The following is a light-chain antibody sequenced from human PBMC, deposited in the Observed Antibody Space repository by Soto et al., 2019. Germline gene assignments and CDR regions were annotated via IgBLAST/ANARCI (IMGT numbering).Light chain of an antibody. CDR1: QSIRNY. CDR3: QQNYSPPVT. J-gene: IGKJ3*01. V-gene: IGKV1-39*01. CDR2: AAS. Sequence: DIQMTQSPSSLSASVGDRVTITCRTSQSIRNYLNWYQQRPGRAPTVLIYAASSLQSGVPSRFSGSGSDTFFTLTITSLQPEDFATYYCQQNYSPPVTFGPGTKVDIK.